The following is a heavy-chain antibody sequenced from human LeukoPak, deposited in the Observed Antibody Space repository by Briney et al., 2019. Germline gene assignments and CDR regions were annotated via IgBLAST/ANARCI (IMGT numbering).Heavy chain of an antibody. J-gene: IGHJ4*02. CDR2: IYFSGST. D-gene: IGHD3-22*01. V-gene: IGHV4-59*01. CDR1: GGSISSYY. CDR3: ARLEPARYYDSSGYSFEY. Sequence: SETLSLTCTVSGGSISSYYWSWIRQPPGKGLEWIGYIYFSGSTNYTPSLKSRVTISVDMSKNQFSLKLTSVTAADTAVYYCARLEPARYYDSSGYSFEYWGQGTLVTVSS.